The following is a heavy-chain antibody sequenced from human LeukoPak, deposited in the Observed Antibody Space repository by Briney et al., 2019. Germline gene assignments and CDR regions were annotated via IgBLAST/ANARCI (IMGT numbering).Heavy chain of an antibody. D-gene: IGHD6-6*01. Sequence: SETLSLTCTVSGGSISSGGYYWSWIRQPAGKGLEWIGRIYTSGSTNYNPSPKSRVTISVDTSKNQFSLKLSSVTAADTAVYYCARAVPLRIAARYNWFDPWGQGTLVTVSS. CDR1: GGSISSGGYY. J-gene: IGHJ5*02. CDR2: IYTSGST. V-gene: IGHV4-61*02. CDR3: ARAVPLRIAARYNWFDP.